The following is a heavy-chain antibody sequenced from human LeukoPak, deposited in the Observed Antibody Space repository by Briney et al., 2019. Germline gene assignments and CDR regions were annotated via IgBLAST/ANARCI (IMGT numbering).Heavy chain of an antibody. CDR1: GGSISSYY. J-gene: IGHJ6*04. CDR2: IYYSGST. CDR3: ARSEEDYDILTGYYLASGTDV. V-gene: IGHV4-59*01. D-gene: IGHD3-9*01. Sequence: SETLSLTCTVSGGSISSYYWSWIRQPPGKGLEWIGYIYYSGSTNYNPSLKSRVTISVDTSKNQFSLKLSSVTAADTAVYYCARSEEDYDILTGYYLASGTDVWGKGTTVTVSS.